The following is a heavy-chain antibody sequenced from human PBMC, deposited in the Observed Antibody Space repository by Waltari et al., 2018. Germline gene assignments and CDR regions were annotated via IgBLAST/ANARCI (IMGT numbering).Heavy chain of an antibody. J-gene: IGHJ3*02. D-gene: IGHD6-13*01. V-gene: IGHV1-69*05. CDR3: ASDSRKSAFDI. CDR2: IIPIFGTA. CDR1: GGNFSSYA. Sequence: QVKLVQSGAEVKKPGSSVKVSCKAYGGNFSSYASSWGRQAPGQWLEWMGGIIPIFGTANYAQKFQGRVTITTDESTFTAYMELSSLRSEDSAVNYCASDSRKSAFDILGQGTMFTVSS.